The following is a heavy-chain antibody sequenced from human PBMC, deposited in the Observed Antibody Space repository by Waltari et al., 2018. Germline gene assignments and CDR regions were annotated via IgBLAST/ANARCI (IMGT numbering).Heavy chain of an antibody. CDR3: ASPSLFEAFDI. Sequence: QVQLQQWGAGLLKPSETLSLTCAVYGGSFSGYYWSWSRQPPGKGLEWIGEINHSGSTNYNPSLKSRVTISVDTSKNQFSLKLSSVTAADTAVYYCASPSLFEAFDIWGQGTMVTVSS. J-gene: IGHJ3*02. CDR1: GGSFSGYY. V-gene: IGHV4-34*01. CDR2: INHSGST. D-gene: IGHD3-10*02.